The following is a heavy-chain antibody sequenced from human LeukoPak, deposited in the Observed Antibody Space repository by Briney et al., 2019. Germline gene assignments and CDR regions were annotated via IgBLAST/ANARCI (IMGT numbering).Heavy chain of an antibody. J-gene: IGHJ4*02. V-gene: IGHV4-39*01. CDR1: GGSISSSSYY. CDR2: IYYSGST. Sequence: SETLSLTCTVSGGSISSSSYYWGWIRQPPGKGLEWIGRIYYSGSTYYNPSLKSRVTISVDTSKNQFSLRLSSVTAADTAVYYCARVLGGGWSYFDYWGQGTLVTVSS. D-gene: IGHD6-19*01. CDR3: ARVLGGGWSYFDY.